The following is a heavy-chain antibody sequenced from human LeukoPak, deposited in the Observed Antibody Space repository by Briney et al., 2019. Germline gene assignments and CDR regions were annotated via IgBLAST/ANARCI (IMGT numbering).Heavy chain of an antibody. D-gene: IGHD2-15*01. CDR1: GFTFSTYA. V-gene: IGHV3-23*01. CDR3: ARDRLSALLWEFDAFDV. CDR2: ISNSGGTT. J-gene: IGHJ3*01. Sequence: GGSHRLSCAASGFTFSTYAMSWVRQAPGKGLEWVSTISNSGGTTYYGDSVKGRFTISRDKSKNTLSLQMNSLRAEDTAVYYCARDRLSALLWEFDAFDVWGQGTMVTVSS.